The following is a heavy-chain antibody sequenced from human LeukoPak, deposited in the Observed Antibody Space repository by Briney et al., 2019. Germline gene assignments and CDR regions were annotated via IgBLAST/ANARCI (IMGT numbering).Heavy chain of an antibody. D-gene: IGHD3-10*01. J-gene: IGHJ5*02. CDR3: ARDFTRIRGQGWFDP. CDR2: VYYSGST. Sequence: SETLSLTCTVSGDSVSSGFFWGWIRQPPGKGLEWIGSVYYSGSTYYNPSLESRVTIPIDPSKNQFSLKVGSVTAADTAMYYCARDFTRIRGQGWFDPWGQGTLVTVSS. V-gene: IGHV4-38-2*02. CDR1: GDSVSSGFF.